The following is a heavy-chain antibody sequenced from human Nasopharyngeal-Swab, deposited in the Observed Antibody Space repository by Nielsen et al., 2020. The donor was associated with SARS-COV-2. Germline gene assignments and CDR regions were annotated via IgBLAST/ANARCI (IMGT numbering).Heavy chain of an antibody. Sequence: LSLTCAASGFTFSGSAMHWVRQAPGKGLGWVAVISYDGSNKYYADSVKGRFTISRDNSKNTLYLQMNSLRAEDTAVYYCARDGSMVRGVMMSDWFDPWGQGTLVTVSS. CDR2: ISYDGSNK. CDR1: GFTFSGSA. J-gene: IGHJ5*02. CDR3: ARDGSMVRGVMMSDWFDP. V-gene: IGHV3-30-3*01. D-gene: IGHD3-10*01.